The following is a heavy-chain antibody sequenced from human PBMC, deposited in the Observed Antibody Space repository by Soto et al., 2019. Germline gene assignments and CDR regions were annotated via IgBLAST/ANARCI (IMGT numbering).Heavy chain of an antibody. J-gene: IGHJ4*02. V-gene: IGHV3-30*04. D-gene: IGHD3-10*02. Sequence: QVQLMGSGGGVVQPGRSLRLSCVASGFSFSSFAMHWVRQAPGKGLEWVAVISYHGSDKYYADSVRGRFIVSRDNSPNTVYLQMNSLTVEDTAVYYCASVLDYWGQIIMVTVSS. CDR2: ISYHGSDK. CDR3: ASVLDY. CDR1: GFSFSSFA.